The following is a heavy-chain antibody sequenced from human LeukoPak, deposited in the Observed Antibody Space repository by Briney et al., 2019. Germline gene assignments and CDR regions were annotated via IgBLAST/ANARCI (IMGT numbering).Heavy chain of an antibody. D-gene: IGHD3-3*01. CDR2: INHSGST. CDR1: GGSFSGHY. V-gene: IGHV4-34*01. Sequence: SETLSLTCAVFGGSFSGHYWSWIRQPPGKGLEWIGEINHSGSTNYNPSLESRVTISVDTSKNHFSLKLSSVTAADTAVYYCASGQYYDLWSGYYVDWGQGTLVTVSA. J-gene: IGHJ4*02. CDR3: ASGQYYDLWSGYYVD.